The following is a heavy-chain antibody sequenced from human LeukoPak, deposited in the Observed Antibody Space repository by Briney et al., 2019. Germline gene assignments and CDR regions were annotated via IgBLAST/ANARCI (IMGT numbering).Heavy chain of an antibody. CDR3: ARSPTRRVFDY. J-gene: IGHJ4*02. CDR1: GGSISSGGYS. Sequence: SETLSLTCAVSGGSISSGGYSWSWIRQPPGQGLEWIGYIYHSGSTYYNPSLKSRVTISVDRSKNQFSLKLSSVTAADTAVYYCARSPTRRVFDYWGQGTLVTVSS. V-gene: IGHV4-30-2*01. D-gene: IGHD1-1*01. CDR2: IYHSGST.